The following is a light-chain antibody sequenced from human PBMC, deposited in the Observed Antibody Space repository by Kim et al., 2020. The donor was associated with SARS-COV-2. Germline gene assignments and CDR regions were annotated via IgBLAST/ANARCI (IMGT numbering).Light chain of an antibody. J-gene: IGLJ2*01. CDR3: QVWDSSLGV. Sequence: SVSPGETATISCTGDNLQFKYVCWYQQTPGHSPVLVLYQDNKRPSGIPERFSGSNSGNTATLTISGTQAMDEADYYCQVWDSSLGVFGAGTQLTVL. CDR2: QDN. V-gene: IGLV3-1*01. CDR1: NLQFKY.